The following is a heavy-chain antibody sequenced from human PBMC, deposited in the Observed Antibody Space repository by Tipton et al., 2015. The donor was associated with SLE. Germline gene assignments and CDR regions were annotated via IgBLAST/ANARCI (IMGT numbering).Heavy chain of an antibody. CDR2: IIPIFGTA. D-gene: IGHD2-2*02. J-gene: IGHJ4*02. CDR3: ARDSNRYCSSTSCYTGYFDY. V-gene: IGHV1-69*05. Sequence: QSGAEVKKPGSSVKVSCKASGGTFSSYAISWVRQAPGQGLEWMGGIIPIFGTANYAQKFQGRVTITTDESTSTAYMELRSLRSDDTAVYYCARDSNRYCSSTSCYTGYFDYWGQGTLVTVSS. CDR1: GGTFSSYA.